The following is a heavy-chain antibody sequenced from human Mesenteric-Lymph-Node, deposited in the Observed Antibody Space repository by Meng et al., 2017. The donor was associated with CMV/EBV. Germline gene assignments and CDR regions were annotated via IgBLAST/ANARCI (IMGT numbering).Heavy chain of an antibody. V-gene: IGHV1-2*02. CDR3: ARDLSPIVTLRRSRNAFDI. J-gene: IGHJ3*02. Sequence: ASVKVSCKTSGYTFTAHYLTWVRQAPGQGLEWMGSINPASGGTNYAQKFQGRVSMTRDTSITTAYMELSSLRSDDTAVYYCARDLSPIVTLRRSRNAFDIWGQGTMVTVSS. CDR1: GYTFTAHY. D-gene: IGHD3-22*01. CDR2: INPASGGT.